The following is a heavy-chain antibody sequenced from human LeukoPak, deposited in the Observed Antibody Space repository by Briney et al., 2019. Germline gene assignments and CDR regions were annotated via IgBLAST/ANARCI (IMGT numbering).Heavy chain of an antibody. CDR1: GFTFSDYW. V-gene: IGHV3-7*01. Sequence: PGGSLRLSYAPSGFTFSDYWMAWVRQSPGKGLEWVANIKQDGNERNYVDSVRGRFTISRDNAKSSLFLQMSSLRVDDTAVYYCARDQGGALDYWGQGSLVTVSS. CDR3: ARDQGGALDY. D-gene: IGHD4-17*01. CDR2: IKQDGNER. J-gene: IGHJ4*02.